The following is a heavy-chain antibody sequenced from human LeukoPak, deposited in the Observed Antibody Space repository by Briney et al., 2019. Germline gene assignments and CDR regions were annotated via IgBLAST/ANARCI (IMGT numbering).Heavy chain of an antibody. J-gene: IGHJ4*02. D-gene: IGHD3-3*01. CDR2: IYYSGST. Sequence: SETLSLTCTVSGGSISSSSYYWGWIRQPPGKGLEWIVSIYYSGSTYYNPSLKSRVTISVDTSKNQFSLKLSSVTAADTAVYYCARRYYDFWSGYYSHFDYWGQGTLVTVSS. CDR3: ARRYYDFWSGYYSHFDY. V-gene: IGHV4-39*01. CDR1: GGSISSSSYY.